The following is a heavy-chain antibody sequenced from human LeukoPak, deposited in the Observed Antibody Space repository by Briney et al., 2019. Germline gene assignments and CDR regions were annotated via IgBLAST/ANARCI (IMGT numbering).Heavy chain of an antibody. V-gene: IGHV3-33*01. D-gene: IGHD6-19*01. Sequence: GRSLRLSCAASGFTFTSYGIDWVRQAPGKGLEWVAVIWYDGSEKYYADPVKGRFTISRDQSKNTAYLQMNSLRAEDTAVYYCARLGSGWSFDYWGQGALVTVSS. CDR2: IWYDGSEK. J-gene: IGHJ4*02. CDR3: ARLGSGWSFDY. CDR1: GFTFTSYG.